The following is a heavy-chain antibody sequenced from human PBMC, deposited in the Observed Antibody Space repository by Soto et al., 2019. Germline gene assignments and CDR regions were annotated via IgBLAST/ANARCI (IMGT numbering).Heavy chain of an antibody. CDR1: GFSLSTARMG. V-gene: IGHV2-26*01. J-gene: IGHJ5*02. Sequence: QVTLKESGPVLVKPTETLTLTCTVSGFSLSTARMGVSWIRQPPGKALEWLAHIFSNDEKSYSTSLKSRLTISKDTSKSQVVLTMTNMDPVDTATYYCARIPGYDILTGYNNWFDPWGQGTLVTVSS. D-gene: IGHD3-9*01. CDR3: ARIPGYDILTGYNNWFDP. CDR2: IFSNDEK.